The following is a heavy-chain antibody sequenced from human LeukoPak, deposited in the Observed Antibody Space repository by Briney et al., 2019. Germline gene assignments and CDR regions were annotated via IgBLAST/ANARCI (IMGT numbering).Heavy chain of an antibody. V-gene: IGHV4-34*01. J-gene: IGHJ4*02. CDR3: ARGGRGIQLWLRHFDY. Sequence: SETLSLTCAVYGGSFSGYYWSWIRQPPGKGLEWIGEINHSGSTNYNPSLKSRATISVDTSKNQFSLKLSSVTAADTAVYYCARGGRGIQLWLRHFDYWGQGTLVTVSS. CDR2: INHSGST. CDR1: GGSFSGYY. D-gene: IGHD5-18*01.